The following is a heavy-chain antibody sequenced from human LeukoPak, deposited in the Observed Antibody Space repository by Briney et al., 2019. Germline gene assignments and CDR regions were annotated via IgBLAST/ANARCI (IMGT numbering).Heavy chain of an antibody. V-gene: IGHV3-48*01. D-gene: IGHD3-16*01. Sequence: GGSLRLSCAASGFTFSSYAMNWVRQAPGKGLEWVSYISSSSSTIYYADSVKGRFTISRDNAKNSLYLQMNSLRAEDTAVYYCAKLGGATIDYWGQGTLVTVSS. CDR2: ISSSSSTI. CDR1: GFTFSSYA. CDR3: AKLGGATIDY. J-gene: IGHJ4*02.